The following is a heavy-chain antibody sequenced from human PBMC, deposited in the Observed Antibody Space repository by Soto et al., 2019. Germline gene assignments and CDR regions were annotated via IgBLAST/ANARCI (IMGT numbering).Heavy chain of an antibody. J-gene: IGHJ6*02. D-gene: IGHD3-10*01. CDR3: AREEIGDYYGSVSVGSLPYYCGMDV. CDR1: GGTFSSYA. Sequence: QVQLVQSGAEVKKPGSSVKVSCKASGGTFSSYAISWVRQAPGQGLEWMGGIIPIFGTANYAQKVQGRVMISADEYTCTAYMELSSLRSDDAAVYYFAREEIGDYYGSVSVGSLPYYCGMDVWGQGTTVTVS. CDR2: IIPIFGTA. V-gene: IGHV1-69*01.